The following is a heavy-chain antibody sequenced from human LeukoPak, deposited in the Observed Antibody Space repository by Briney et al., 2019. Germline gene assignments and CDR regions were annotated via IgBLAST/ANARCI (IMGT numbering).Heavy chain of an antibody. Sequence: ASATVPCKASGGTFSSYAISWVRQAPGQGLEWMGGIIPIFGTANYAQKFQGRVTITADESTSTAYMELSSLRSEDTAVYYCARGNSRIYYFDYWGQGTLVTVSS. CDR2: IIPIFGTA. CDR3: ARGNSRIYYFDY. J-gene: IGHJ4*02. D-gene: IGHD4-11*01. CDR1: GGTFSSYA. V-gene: IGHV1-69*13.